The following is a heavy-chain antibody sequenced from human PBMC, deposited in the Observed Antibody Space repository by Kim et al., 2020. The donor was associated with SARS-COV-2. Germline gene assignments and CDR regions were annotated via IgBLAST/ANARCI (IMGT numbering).Heavy chain of an antibody. Sequence: SETLSHTCTVSGGSISSGSYYWGWIRQPPGKGLEWIGNIYYSGNTYYNPSLKSRVTISVDTSKNHFSLKLSSMTAADTAVYYCARQRVGVTGGGFDYWG. J-gene: IGHJ4*01. CDR1: GGSISSGSYY. CDR3: ARQRVGVTGGGFDY. V-gene: IGHV4-39*01. CDR2: IYYSGNT. D-gene: IGHD1-26*01.